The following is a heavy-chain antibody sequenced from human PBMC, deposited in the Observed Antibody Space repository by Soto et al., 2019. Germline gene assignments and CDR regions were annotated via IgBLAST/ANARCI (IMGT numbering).Heavy chain of an antibody. V-gene: IGHV1-3*04. Sequence: ASVKVSCKASGYTFSTYGIHWVLQAPGQRLEWMGWFNTGNGDTKYSQKFQGRVTLTGDTSASTASMELSGLRSADTAVYYCARVVPLYDRTSPLDYWGQGTLVTVSS. D-gene: IGHD3-22*01. CDR1: GYTFSTYG. J-gene: IGHJ4*02. CDR2: FNTGNGDT. CDR3: ARVVPLYDRTSPLDY.